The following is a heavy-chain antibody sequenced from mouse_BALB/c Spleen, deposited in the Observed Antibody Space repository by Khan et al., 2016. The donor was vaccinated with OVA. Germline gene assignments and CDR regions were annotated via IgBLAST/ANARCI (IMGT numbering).Heavy chain of an antibody. CDR2: ISYSGST. CDR1: GYSITSGYG. D-gene: IGHD1-2*01. V-gene: IGHV3-2*02. CDR3: ARTARINY. Sequence: EVELVESGPGLVKPSQSLSLTCTVTGYSITSGYGWNWIRQFPGNKLEWMGYISYSGSTNYNPSLKSRISITRDTSKNQFFLQLNSVTTEDTATYFCARTARINYWGQGTMLTVSA. J-gene: IGHJ2*01.